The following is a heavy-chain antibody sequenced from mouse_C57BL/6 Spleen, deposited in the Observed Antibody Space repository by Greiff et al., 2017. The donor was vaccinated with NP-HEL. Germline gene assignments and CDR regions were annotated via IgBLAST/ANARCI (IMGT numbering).Heavy chain of an antibody. V-gene: IGHV1-50*01. J-gene: IGHJ1*03. D-gene: IGHD1-1*01. CDR1: GYTFTSYW. Sequence: QVQLQQPGAELVKPGASVKLSCKASGYTFTSYWMQWVKQRPGQGLEWIGEIDPSDSYTNYNQKFKGKATLTVDKSSSTAYSQLSSLTSKDSAVYYCARKTLYYGSSYGYFDVWGTGTTVTVSS. CDR3: ARKTLYYGSSYGYFDV. CDR2: IDPSDSYT.